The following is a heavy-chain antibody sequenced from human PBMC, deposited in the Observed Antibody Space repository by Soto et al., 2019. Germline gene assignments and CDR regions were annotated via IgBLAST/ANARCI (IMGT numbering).Heavy chain of an antibody. Sequence: RASVKVSCKASGGTFSSYTISWVRQAPGQGLEWMGRIIPILGIANYAQKFRGRVTITADKSTSTAYMELSSLRSDDTAVYYCAIYIVVVPAVFDFWGHGTLVTVS. CDR3: AIYIVVVPAVFDF. CDR2: IIPILGIA. J-gene: IGHJ1*01. CDR1: GGTFSSYT. V-gene: IGHV1-69*02. D-gene: IGHD2-2*01.